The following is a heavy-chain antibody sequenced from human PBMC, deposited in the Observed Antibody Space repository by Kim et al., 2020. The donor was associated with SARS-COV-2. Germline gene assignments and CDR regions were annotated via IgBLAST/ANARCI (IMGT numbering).Heavy chain of an antibody. CDR2: R. D-gene: IGHD3-10*01. Sequence: RYYADYVKGRFTISRDNSKNTLYLQMNSLRAEDTAVYYCAKWGVVGILDIWGQGTMVTVSS. J-gene: IGHJ3*02. V-gene: IGHV3-23*01. CDR3: AKWGVVGILDI.